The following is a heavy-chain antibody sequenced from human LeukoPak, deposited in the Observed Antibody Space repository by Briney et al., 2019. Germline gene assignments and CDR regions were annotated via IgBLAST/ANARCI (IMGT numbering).Heavy chain of an antibody. D-gene: IGHD3-22*01. Sequence: PGGSLRLSCAASGFTFSSYTMNWVRQAPGKGLEWVSIISSGSSYIHYADSVKGRFTISRDNAKNSLYLQMNSLGAEDTAVYYCARLGQIYYEFDYWGQGTLVTVSS. CDR3: ARLGQIYYEFDY. V-gene: IGHV3-21*04. CDR1: GFTFSSYT. CDR2: ISSGSSYI. J-gene: IGHJ4*02.